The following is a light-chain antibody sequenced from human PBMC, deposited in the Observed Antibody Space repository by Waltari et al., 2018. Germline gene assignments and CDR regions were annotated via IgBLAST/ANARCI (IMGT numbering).Light chain of an antibody. J-gene: IGLJ7*01. V-gene: IGLV1-51*02. CDR1: SSNIGNNY. CDR2: EDS. CDR3: GTWDSSLSGAV. Sequence: QSVLTQPPSVSAAPGQRVTISCSGGSSNIGNNYVSWYRQFPGTAPKLLIYEDSERPSGIPGRFPGSKSGTSATLDITGRQGGDEADYYCGTWDSSLSGAVFGGGTHLTVL.